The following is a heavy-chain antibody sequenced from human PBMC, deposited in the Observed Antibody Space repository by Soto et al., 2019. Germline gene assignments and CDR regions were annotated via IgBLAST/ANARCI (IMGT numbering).Heavy chain of an antibody. J-gene: IGHJ5*02. CDR1: GYTFTSYD. CDR2: MNPNSGNT. CDR3: AREVFYGSGSYSTYNWFDP. Sequence: ASVKVSCKASGYTFTSYDINWVRQATGQGLEWMGWMNPNSGNTGYAQKFQGRVTMTRNTSISTAYMELSSLRSEDTAVYYCAREVFYGSGSYSTYNWFDPWGQGTLVTVS. D-gene: IGHD3-10*01. V-gene: IGHV1-8*01.